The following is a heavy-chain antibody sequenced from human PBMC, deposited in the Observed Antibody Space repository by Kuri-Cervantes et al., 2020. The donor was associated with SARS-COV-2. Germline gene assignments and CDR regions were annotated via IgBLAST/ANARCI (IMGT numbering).Heavy chain of an antibody. V-gene: IGHV4-59*04. J-gene: IGHJ4*02. CDR2: IHSGGNT. CDR3: IAYPHGWVTGGGF. D-gene: IGHD6-19*01. Sequence: ESLKISCAASGFTFSSYSMNWVRQPPGKGLEWIATIHSGGNTYYNVSLRSRLTMSVDTSKNQFSLRLTSVTAADMAVYYCIAYPHGWVTGGGFWGQGTLVTVSS. CDR1: GFTFSSYS.